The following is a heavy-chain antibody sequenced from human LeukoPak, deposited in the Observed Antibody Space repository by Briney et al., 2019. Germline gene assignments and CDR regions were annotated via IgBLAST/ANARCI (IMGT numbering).Heavy chain of an antibody. J-gene: IGHJ4*02. D-gene: IGHD1-26*01. CDR2: IHYSGST. V-gene: IGHV4-59*01. CDR3: ARGGSYLDS. CDR1: GGSISVYY. Sequence: SETLSLTCSVSGGSISVYYWSWIRQHPGKGLEWIGYIHYSGSTNYNPSLKSRVTISVDTSNNQFSLRLSSVTAADTAMYYCARGGSYLDSWGQGALVTVSS.